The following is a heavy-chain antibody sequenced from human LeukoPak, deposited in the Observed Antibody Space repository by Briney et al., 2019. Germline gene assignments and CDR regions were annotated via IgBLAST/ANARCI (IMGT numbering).Heavy chain of an antibody. D-gene: IGHD3-3*01. CDR1: GGSIGSYY. J-gene: IGHJ5*02. CDR3: ASEGRYYDFWSGYYTRSHWFDP. Sequence: SETLSLTCTVSGGSIGSYYWSWIRQPPGKGLEWIGYIYYSGSTNYNPSLKSRVTISVDTSKNQFSLKLSSVTAADTAVYYCASEGRYYDFWSGYYTRSHWFDPWGQGTLVTVSS. V-gene: IGHV4-59*01. CDR2: IYYSGST.